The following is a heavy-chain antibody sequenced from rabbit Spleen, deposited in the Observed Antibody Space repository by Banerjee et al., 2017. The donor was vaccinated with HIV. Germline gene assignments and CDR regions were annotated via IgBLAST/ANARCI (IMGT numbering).Heavy chain of an antibody. CDR2: IDPIFTTT. J-gene: IGHJ4*01. Sequence: QEQLVESGGGLVQPGGSLKLSCKASGFDFSHYGVSWVRQAPGKGLEWIGYIDPIFTTTHYASWVNGRFTISRDIDQNTLYLQLNSLTGADTATYFCVRDQARMLDLWGPGTLVTVS. CDR3: VRDQARMLDL. V-gene: IGHV1S47*01. CDR1: GFDFSHYG. D-gene: IGHD6-1*01.